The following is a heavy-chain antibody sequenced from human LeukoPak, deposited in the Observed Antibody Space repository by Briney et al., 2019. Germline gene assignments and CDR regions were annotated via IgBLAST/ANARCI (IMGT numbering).Heavy chain of an antibody. CDR2: IRSKAYGGTT. V-gene: IGHV3-49*04. CDR3: TRPYGSASYRWFDP. J-gene: IGHJ5*02. CDR1: GFTFGDYA. Sequence: GGSLRLSCTASGFTFGDYAMSWVRQAPGKGLEWVGFIRSKAYGGTTEYAASVKGRFTISRDDSKSIAYLQMNSLKTEDTAVYYCTRPYGSASYRWFDPWGQGTLVTVSS. D-gene: IGHD3-10*01.